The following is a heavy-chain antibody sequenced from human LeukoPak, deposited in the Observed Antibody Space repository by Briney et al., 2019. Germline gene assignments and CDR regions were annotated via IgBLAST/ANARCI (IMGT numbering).Heavy chain of an antibody. CDR3: ARGVEPLAANTLAY. CDR1: GFTVITND. J-gene: IGHJ4*02. CDR2: LYSDGNT. Sequence: GGSQTLSCAASGFTVITNDMTWVRQAPGKGLEWVSVLYSDGNTKYADSVQGRFTISRDNFKNTLYLEMNSLSPDDTAVYYCARGVEPLAANTLAYWGQGTLVTVSS. D-gene: IGHD1-14*01. V-gene: IGHV3-53*01.